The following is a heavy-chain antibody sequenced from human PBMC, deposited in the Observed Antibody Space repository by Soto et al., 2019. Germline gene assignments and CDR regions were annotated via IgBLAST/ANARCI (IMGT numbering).Heavy chain of an antibody. CDR3: PRDGVPLAGRSGYFVY. J-gene: IGHJ4*02. CDR1: GCKLNNYY. Sequence: APVKGSGKASGCKLNNYYIDSVRQTPVQGPEWIGVANPRRGLTTYSHRFKGRVSMTRNTSTTTVYMELRTLRSEDTAIYSCPRDGVPLAGRSGYFVYWGPGTQVTASS. CDR2: ANPRRGLT. V-gene: IGHV1-46*02. D-gene: IGHD6-19*01.